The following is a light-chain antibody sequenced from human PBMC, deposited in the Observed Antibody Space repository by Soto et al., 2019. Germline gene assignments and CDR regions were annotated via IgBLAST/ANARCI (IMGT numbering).Light chain of an antibody. CDR1: QSVSNNY. CDR3: QHYDTSPWT. J-gene: IGKJ1*01. Sequence: EIVLTQSPDTLSLSPGERATLSCRASQSVSNNYLARYQQKLGQAPRLLIYGASSRATGIPDRFSGSGSGTDFTLTISRLEPEDFAVYYCQHYDTSPWTFGQGTKVEI. V-gene: IGKV3-20*01. CDR2: GAS.